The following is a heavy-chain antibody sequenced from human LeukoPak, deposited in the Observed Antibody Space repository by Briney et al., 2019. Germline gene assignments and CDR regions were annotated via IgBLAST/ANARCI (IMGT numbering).Heavy chain of an antibody. CDR2: INSGNGNT. D-gene: IGHD3-16*01. Sequence: ASVKLSCKTSGYTFINYAMQWVRQAPGQRLEWVGWINSGNGNTKYSQKLQGRVTITTDTSASTAYMELSSLTSEDTAVYYWARDPYEVGGFEYWGEGTLVTVSS. CDR3: ARDPYEVGGFEY. V-gene: IGHV1-3*04. CDR1: GYTFINYA. J-gene: IGHJ4*02.